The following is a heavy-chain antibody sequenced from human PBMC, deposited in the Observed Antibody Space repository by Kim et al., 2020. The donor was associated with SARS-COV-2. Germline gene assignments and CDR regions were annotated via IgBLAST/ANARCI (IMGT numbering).Heavy chain of an antibody. J-gene: IGHJ5*02. Sequence: ASVKVSCKVSGYTLTELYMHWVRQAPGQGLEWMGGFDPGDGETIYAQKFQGRVTMTKDTSTDTAYMELSSLRSEDTAVYYCATGGGCVSPFDPWGQGTLVT. V-gene: IGHV1-24*01. D-gene: IGHD2-21*01. CDR3: ATGGGCVSPFDP. CDR2: FDPGDGET. CDR1: GYTLTELY.